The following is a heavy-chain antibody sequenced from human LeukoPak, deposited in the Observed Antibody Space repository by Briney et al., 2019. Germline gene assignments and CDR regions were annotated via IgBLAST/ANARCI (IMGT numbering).Heavy chain of an antibody. CDR2: IYYSGRT. V-gene: IGHV4-31*03. D-gene: IGHD3-10*01. Sequence: SETLSLTCTVSGGSISSGGYYWSWIRQHPGKGLEWIGYIYYSGRTYYNPSLKSRVTIAVDTSKNQFSLKLSSVTAADTAVYYCASGGYYGSGSFSIWGQGTLVTISS. CDR3: ASGGYYGSGSFSI. J-gene: IGHJ4*02. CDR1: GGSISSGGYY.